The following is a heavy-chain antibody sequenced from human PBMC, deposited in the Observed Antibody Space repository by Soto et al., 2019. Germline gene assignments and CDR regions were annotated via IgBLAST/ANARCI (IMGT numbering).Heavy chain of an antibody. V-gene: IGHV3-23*01. D-gene: IGHD3-22*01. Sequence: GGCLRLSCAAPGFTFRSDAMSWVSQAPGKGLGWVSAISGGGGSTYYADFVKGRCTISRDNSKNTLYLQMNGLRAEDTAVYYCAKPNQVYYESRRYYPGHYYYFDDWGQGTPDNVAS. CDR3: AKPNQVYYESRRYYPGHYYYFDD. CDR2: ISGGGGST. J-gene: IGHJ4*02. CDR1: GFTFRSDA.